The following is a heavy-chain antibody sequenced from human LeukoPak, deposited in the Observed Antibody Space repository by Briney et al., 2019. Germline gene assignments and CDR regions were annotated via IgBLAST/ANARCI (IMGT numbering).Heavy chain of an antibody. Sequence: TSETLSLTCTVSGGSISSYYWSWIRQPAGKGLEWIGRIYTSGSTNYNPSLKSRVTMSVDTSKNQFSLKLSSVTAADTAVYYCARGNLDCSGGSCYNWFDPWGQGTLVTVSS. CDR2: IYTSGST. CDR3: ARGNLDCSGGSCYNWFDP. CDR1: GGSISSYY. J-gene: IGHJ5*02. V-gene: IGHV4-4*07. D-gene: IGHD2-15*01.